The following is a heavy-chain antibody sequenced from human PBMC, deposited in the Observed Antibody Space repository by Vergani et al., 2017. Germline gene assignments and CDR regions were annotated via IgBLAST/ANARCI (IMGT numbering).Heavy chain of an antibody. CDR2: IKSDGSIT. CDR3: ARGPPHRDYYSMDV. V-gene: IGHV3-74*03. Sequence: DVHLAESGGGFFQPGGSLRLSCSASGFSFNSYWMHWVRQVPGKGLLWVSRIKSDGSITAYADSVKGRFTISRDNAQNTLYLQMNSLKAEDTSVYYCARGPPHRDYYSMDVWGKGTTVTVSS. J-gene: IGHJ6*03. CDR1: GFSFNSYW.